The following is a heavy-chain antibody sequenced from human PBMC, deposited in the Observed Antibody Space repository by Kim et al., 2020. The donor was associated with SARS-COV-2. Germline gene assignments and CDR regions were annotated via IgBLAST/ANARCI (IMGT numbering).Heavy chain of an antibody. CDR3: ATEVAGTGTFDI. CDR1: GYTFTNYY. D-gene: IGHD6-19*01. V-gene: IGHV1-46*01. CDR2: INPTGDTT. Sequence: ASVKVSCKASGYTFTNYYMHWVRQAPGQGLEWMGVINPTGDTTKQAQKFQGRVTMTRDTSTSTVYMELSSLRYEDTAVYYCATEVAGTGTFDIWGQGTMV. J-gene: IGHJ3*02.